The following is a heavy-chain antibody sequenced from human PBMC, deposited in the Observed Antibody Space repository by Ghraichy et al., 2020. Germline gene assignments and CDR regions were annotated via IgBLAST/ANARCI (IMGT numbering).Heavy chain of an antibody. V-gene: IGHV3-48*02. D-gene: IGHD3-9*01. CDR2: ISSSSTYI. J-gene: IGHJ4*02. CDR3: ARDGAVFSDMGYYFDY. Sequence: GESLNISCVASGFTFSTYSMNWVRQAPGKGLEWVSYISSSSTYIYDADSVKGRFTISRDNAKNSLYLQMNSLRDEDTAVYYCARDGAVFSDMGYYFDYWGQGTLVTVSS. CDR1: GFTFSTYS.